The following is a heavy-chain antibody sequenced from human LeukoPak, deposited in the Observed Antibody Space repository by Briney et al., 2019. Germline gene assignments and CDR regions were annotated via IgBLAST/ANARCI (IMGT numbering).Heavy chain of an antibody. CDR1: GFTFSSYE. V-gene: IGHV3-48*03. D-gene: IGHD6-13*01. J-gene: IGHJ6*02. CDR2: ISSSGSTI. Sequence: GGSLRLSCAASGFTFSSYEMNWVRQAPGKGLEWVSYISSSGSTIYYADSVKGRFTISRDNAKSSLYLQMNSLRAEDTAVYYCAKSSSSWMAAGMDVWGQGTTVTVSS. CDR3: AKSSSSWMAAGMDV.